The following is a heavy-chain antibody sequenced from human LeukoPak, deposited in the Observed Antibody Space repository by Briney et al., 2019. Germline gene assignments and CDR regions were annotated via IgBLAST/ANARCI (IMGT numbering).Heavy chain of an antibody. Sequence: GGSLRLSCAASGFTFSGSTMHWVRQAPGKGLEWVANIKQDGSEKYYVDSVKGRFTISRDNAKNSLYLQMNSLRAEDTAVYYCASVNPAAYYFDYWGQGTLVTVSS. CDR2: IKQDGSEK. V-gene: IGHV3-7*01. J-gene: IGHJ4*02. D-gene: IGHD2-2*01. CDR3: ASVNPAAYYFDY. CDR1: GFTFSGST.